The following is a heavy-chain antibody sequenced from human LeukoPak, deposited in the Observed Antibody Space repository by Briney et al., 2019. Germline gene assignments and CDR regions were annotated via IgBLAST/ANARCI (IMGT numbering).Heavy chain of an antibody. CDR2: INHSGST. CDR3: ARAGVDVLLWFGESPAFYYYYGMDA. J-gene: IGHJ6*02. D-gene: IGHD3-10*01. V-gene: IGHV4-34*01. CDR1: GGSFSGYY. Sequence: SETLSLTCAVYGGSFSGYYWSWIRQPPGKGLEWIGEINHSGSTNYNPSLKSRVTISVDTSKNQFSLKLSSVTAADKGVYYCARAGVDVLLWFGESPAFYYYYGMDAWGQGTTVTVSS.